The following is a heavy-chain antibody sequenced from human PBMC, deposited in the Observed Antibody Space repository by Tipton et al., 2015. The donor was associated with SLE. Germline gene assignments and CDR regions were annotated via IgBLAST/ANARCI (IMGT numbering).Heavy chain of an antibody. V-gene: IGHV1-46*01. CDR2: INPSGGST. Sequence: QLVQSGAEVKKPGASVKVSCKASGYTFTSYYMHWVRQAPGQGLEWMGIINPSGGSTSYAQKFQGRVTMTRDTSTSTVYMELSSLRSEDTAVYYCAREMAHFYDSSGFDYWGQGTLVTVSS. D-gene: IGHD3-22*01. J-gene: IGHJ4*02. CDR3: AREMAHFYDSSGFDY. CDR1: GYTFTSYY.